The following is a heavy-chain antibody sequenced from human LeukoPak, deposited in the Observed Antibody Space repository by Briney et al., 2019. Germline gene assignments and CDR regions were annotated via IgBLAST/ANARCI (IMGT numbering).Heavy chain of an antibody. V-gene: IGHV4-39*07. J-gene: IGHJ4*02. D-gene: IGHD5-18*01. CDR2: IYYSRST. Sequence: SETLSLTCTVAGGTISSSSHYWGWIRQPPGKGLEWIGSIYYSRSTYYNPSLKSRVTISVDTSKNQFSLKLSSVTAADTAVYYCARDPPFSYGTPYYFDYWGQGTLVTVSS. CDR1: GGTISSSSHY. CDR3: ARDPPFSYGTPYYFDY.